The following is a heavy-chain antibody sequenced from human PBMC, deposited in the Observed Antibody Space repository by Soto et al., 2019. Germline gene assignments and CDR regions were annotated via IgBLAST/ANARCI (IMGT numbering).Heavy chain of an antibody. D-gene: IGHD1-1*01. CDR1: GFTFTSSA. V-gene: IGHV1-58*01. CDR3: AADREKDWNYYGMDV. J-gene: IGHJ6*02. Sequence: VKVSCKASGFTFTSSAVQWVRQARGQRLEWIGWIVVGSGNTNYAQKFQERVTITRDMSTSTAYMELSSLRSEDTAVYYCAADREKDWNYYGMDVWGQGTTVTVSS. CDR2: IVVGSGNT.